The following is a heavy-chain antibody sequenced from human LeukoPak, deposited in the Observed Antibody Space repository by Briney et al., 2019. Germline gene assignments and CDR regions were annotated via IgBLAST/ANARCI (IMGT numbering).Heavy chain of an antibody. CDR1: GFIFSSYG. CDR2: IRNDGSNK. CDR3: AKGNVPSITIFGVALDY. D-gene: IGHD3-3*01. J-gene: IGHJ4*02. Sequence: PGGSLRLSCAASGFIFSSYGMHWVRQAPGKGLEWAAFIRNDGSNKYYADSVKGRFTISRDNSKNTLYLQMNSLRAEDTAVYYCAKGNVPSITIFGVALDYWGQGTLVTVSS. V-gene: IGHV3-30*02.